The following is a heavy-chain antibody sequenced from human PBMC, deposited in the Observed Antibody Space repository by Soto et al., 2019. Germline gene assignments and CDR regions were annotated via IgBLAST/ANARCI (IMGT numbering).Heavy chain of an antibody. CDR2: IWYDGSNK. D-gene: IGHD5-18*01. V-gene: IGHV3-33*01. CDR3: ARHKGIQLWLIDY. Sequence: GGSLRLSCAASGFTFSSYGMHWVRQAPGKGLEWVAVIWYDGSNKYYADSVKGRFTISRDNSKNTLYLQMNSLRAADTAVYYCARHKGIQLWLIDYWGQGTLVTVSS. CDR1: GFTFSSYG. J-gene: IGHJ4*02.